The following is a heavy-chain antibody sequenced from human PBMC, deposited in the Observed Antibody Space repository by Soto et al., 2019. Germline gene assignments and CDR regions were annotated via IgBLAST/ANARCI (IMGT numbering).Heavy chain of an antibody. Sequence: ASVKVSCKASGYTFTRSGISWVRQAPGQGPEWMGWISSYNGDTNYAQTFQGRVTMTTDTSTSTAYMELRSLRSDDTAVYYCASVGVAPYYYYGMDVWGQGTPVSV. CDR2: ISSYNGDT. J-gene: IGHJ6*02. V-gene: IGHV1-18*01. CDR1: GYTFTRSG. CDR3: ASVGVAPYYYYGMDV. D-gene: IGHD1-26*01.